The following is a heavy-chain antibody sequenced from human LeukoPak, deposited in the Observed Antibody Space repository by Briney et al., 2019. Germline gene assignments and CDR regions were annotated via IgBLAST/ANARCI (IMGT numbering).Heavy chain of an antibody. CDR3: ARGDYYDSSGYYLY. V-gene: IGHV3-33*01. D-gene: IGHD3-22*01. J-gene: IGHJ4*02. CDR1: GFTFSSYG. CDR2: IWYDGSNK. Sequence: GGSLRLSCAASGFTFSSYGMHWARQAPGKGLEWVAVIWYDGSNKYYADSVKGRFTISRDNSKNTLYLQMNSLRAEDTAVYYCARGDYYDSSGYYLYWGQGTLVTVSS.